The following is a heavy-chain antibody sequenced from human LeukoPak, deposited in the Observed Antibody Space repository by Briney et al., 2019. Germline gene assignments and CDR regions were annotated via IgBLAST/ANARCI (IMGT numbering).Heavy chain of an antibody. Sequence: SETLSLTCSVSGGSISNFYWSWIRQPPGKGLEWIGYIYYSGSTNYNPSLESRVTISLDTSKNQFSLKLSSVTAADTAVYYCARVIAAAGLMDWGQGTLVTVSS. V-gene: IGHV4-59*01. D-gene: IGHD6-13*01. CDR2: IYYSGST. CDR3: ARVIAAAGLMD. CDR1: GGSISNFY. J-gene: IGHJ4*02.